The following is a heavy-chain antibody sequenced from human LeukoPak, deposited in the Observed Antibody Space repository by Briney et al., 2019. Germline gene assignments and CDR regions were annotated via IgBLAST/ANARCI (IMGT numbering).Heavy chain of an antibody. D-gene: IGHD2-8*01. V-gene: IGHV3-23*01. Sequence: PGGSLRLSCAASGFTFSSYAMSWDRQAPGRGLEWVSGFSGSGGTTYYADSVKGRFTISRDNSKNTLYLQMNSLRAEDTAVYYCANGNRCTSPNCLGYYYFYMDVWGKGTTVTVSS. J-gene: IGHJ6*03. CDR2: FSGSGGTT. CDR1: GFTFSSYA. CDR3: ANGNRCTSPNCLGYYYFYMDV.